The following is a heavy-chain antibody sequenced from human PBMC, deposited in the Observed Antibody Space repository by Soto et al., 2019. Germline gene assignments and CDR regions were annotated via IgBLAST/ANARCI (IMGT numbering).Heavy chain of an antibody. D-gene: IGHD2-2*01. J-gene: IGHJ5*02. V-gene: IGHV3-30-3*01. Sequence: QVQLVESGGGVVQPGRSLRLSCAASGFTFSSYAMHWVRQAPGKGLEWVAVISYDGSNKYYADSVKGRFTISRDNSKNTLYLQMNSLRAEDTAVYYCPRDAGSSTTPFDPWGQGTLVTVSS. CDR1: GFTFSSYA. CDR2: ISYDGSNK. CDR3: PRDAGSSTTPFDP.